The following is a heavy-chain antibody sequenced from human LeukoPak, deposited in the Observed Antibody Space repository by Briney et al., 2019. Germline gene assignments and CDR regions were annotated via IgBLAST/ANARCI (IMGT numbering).Heavy chain of an antibody. CDR2: INHSGST. Sequence: MTSETLSLTCAVYGGSFSGYYWSWIRQPPGKGLEWIGEINHSGSTNYNPSLKSRVTISVDTSKNQFSLKLSSVTAADTAVYYCARGKYGDSRFDYWGQGTLVTVSS. CDR3: ARGKYGDSRFDY. J-gene: IGHJ4*02. CDR1: GGSFSGYY. D-gene: IGHD4-17*01. V-gene: IGHV4-34*01.